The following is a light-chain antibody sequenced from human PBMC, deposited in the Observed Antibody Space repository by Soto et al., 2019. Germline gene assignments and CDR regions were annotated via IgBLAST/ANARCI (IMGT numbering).Light chain of an antibody. V-gene: IGKV3-20*01. J-gene: IGKJ1*01. CDR2: AAS. CDR3: QQYGSSPRT. CDR1: QSVSSSY. Sequence: EIVLTQSPGTLSLSPGERATVSCRASQSVSSSYLAWHQQKPGQAPRLLIYAASSRATGIPDRFSGSGSGTDFTLTISRLEPEDFAVYYCQQYGSSPRTFGQGTKVEIK.